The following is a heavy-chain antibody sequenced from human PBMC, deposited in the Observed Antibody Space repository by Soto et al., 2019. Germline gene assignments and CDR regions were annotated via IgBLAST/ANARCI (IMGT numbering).Heavy chain of an antibody. CDR3: ATVGHSYVIFDY. CDR1: GYSFTSYW. Sequence: EVQLVQSGAEVKKPGESLKISCKGSGYSFTSYWIAWVRQMPGKGLEWMGIIYRGDSDIRYSPSFQGQVTMSTDKSISTAYLQWDSLKASDTAMYYCATVGHSYVIFDYWGQGTLVTVSS. V-gene: IGHV5-51*01. D-gene: IGHD5-18*01. J-gene: IGHJ4*02. CDR2: IYRGDSDI.